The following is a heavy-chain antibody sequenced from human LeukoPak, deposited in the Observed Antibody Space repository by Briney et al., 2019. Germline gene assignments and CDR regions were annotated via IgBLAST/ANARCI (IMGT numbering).Heavy chain of an antibody. D-gene: IGHD3-9*01. V-gene: IGHV3-11*06. J-gene: IGHJ4*02. CDR3: ARFGLRYFDWLPFDY. CDR2: ISSSSSYT. Sequence: GGSLRLSCAASGFTFSDYYMSWIRQAPGKGLEWVSYISSSSSYTNYADSVKGRFTISRDNAKNSLYLQMDSLRAEDTAVYYCARFGLRYFDWLPFDYWGQGTLVTVSS. CDR1: GFTFSDYY.